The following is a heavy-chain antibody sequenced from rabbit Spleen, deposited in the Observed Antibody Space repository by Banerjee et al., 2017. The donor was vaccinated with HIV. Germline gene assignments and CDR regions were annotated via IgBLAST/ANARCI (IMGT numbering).Heavy chain of an antibody. CDR2: IYIGSVTT. CDR1: GFTFSSYW. V-gene: IGHV1S43*01. CDR3: MRDDSASGLQFKL. D-gene: IGHD1-1*01. J-gene: IGHJ4*01. Sequence: QQQLEESGGDLVKPGGTLTLTCTASGFTFSSYWMSWVRQAPGKGLEWIGCIYIGSVTTDYASWVNGRFTISSDSAQNTVDLKMNSLTAADTATYFCMRDDSASGLQFKLWGQGTLVTVS.